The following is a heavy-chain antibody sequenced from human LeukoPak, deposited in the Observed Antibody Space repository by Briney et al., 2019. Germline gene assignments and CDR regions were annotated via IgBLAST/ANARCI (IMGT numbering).Heavy chain of an antibody. CDR1: GYTFTSYG. J-gene: IGHJ4*02. Sequence: ASVKVSCKASGYTFTSYGITWVRQAPGQGLEWMGWISAYNGNTNYAQKLQGRVTVTTETSTSTAYMELRSLRSDDTAVCYCARGGILAVTGTGLFDYWGQGTLVTVSS. CDR3: ARGGILAVTGTGLFDY. CDR2: ISAYNGNT. D-gene: IGHD6-19*01. V-gene: IGHV1-18*01.